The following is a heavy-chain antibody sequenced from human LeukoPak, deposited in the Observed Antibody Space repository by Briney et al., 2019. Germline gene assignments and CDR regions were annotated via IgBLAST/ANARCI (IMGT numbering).Heavy chain of an antibody. D-gene: IGHD3-10*01. CDR2: IYYSGTT. J-gene: IGHJ4*02. CDR1: GESISGFY. V-gene: IGHV4-59*12. CDR3: ARGFRMVRGVHFDY. Sequence: SETLSLTCTVSGESISGFYWNWIRQPPGKGLEWIGYIYYSGTTNYNPSLKSRVTISVDKSKNQFSLKLSSVTAADTAVYYCARGFRMVRGVHFDYWGQGTLVTVSS.